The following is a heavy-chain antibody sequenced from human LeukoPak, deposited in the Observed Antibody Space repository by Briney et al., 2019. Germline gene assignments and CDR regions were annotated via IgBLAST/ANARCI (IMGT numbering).Heavy chain of an antibody. D-gene: IGHD3-3*01. CDR2: ISSSSNVI. J-gene: IGHJ4*02. CDR3: AKGDPIYDFWSGGDY. Sequence: PGGSLRLSCAASGFTFNSYAFNWVGQGPGKGREWVSYISSSSNVIYYTESVKGRFTISRDNANNLVYLQLNGLRPEDTAIYYCAKGDPIYDFWSGGDYWGRGSLATVSS. V-gene: IGHV3-48*01. CDR1: GFTFNSYA.